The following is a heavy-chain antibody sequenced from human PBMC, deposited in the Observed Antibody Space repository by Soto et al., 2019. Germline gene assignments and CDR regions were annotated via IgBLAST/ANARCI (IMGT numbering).Heavy chain of an antibody. CDR1: GFTFSSYA. CDR2: ISGSGGST. J-gene: IGHJ3*02. D-gene: IGHD5-12*01. Sequence: EVQLLESGGGLVQPGGSLRLSCAASGFTFSSYAMSWVRQAPGKGLEWVSAISGSGGSTYYADSVKGRFTISRDNSKNTLYLQMNSMRAEDTAVYYCATRGTRGYSGPRAAFDIWGQGTMVTVSS. V-gene: IGHV3-23*01. CDR3: ATRGTRGYSGPRAAFDI.